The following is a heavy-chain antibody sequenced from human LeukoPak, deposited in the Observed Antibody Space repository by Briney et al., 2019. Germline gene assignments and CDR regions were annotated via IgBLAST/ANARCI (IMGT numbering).Heavy chain of an antibody. CDR1: GYTFTSYY. D-gene: IGHD3-10*01. CDR2: ISAYNGNT. Sequence: ASVKVSCKASGYTFTSYYMHWVRQAPGQGLEWMGWISAYNGNTNYAQKLQGRVTMTTDTSTSTAYMELRSLRSDDTAVYYCAREFALLWFGENYYYYGMDVWGQGTTVTVSS. J-gene: IGHJ6*02. V-gene: IGHV1-18*04. CDR3: AREFALLWFGENYYYYGMDV.